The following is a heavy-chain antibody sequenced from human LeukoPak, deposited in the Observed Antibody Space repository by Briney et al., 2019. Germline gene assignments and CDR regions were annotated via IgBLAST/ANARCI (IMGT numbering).Heavy chain of an antibody. V-gene: IGHV1-18*04. D-gene: IGHD1-1*01. CDR3: ARPPGLAGRRGLKGSPPFDY. J-gene: IGHJ4*02. CDR1: GYTFTSYG. CDR2: ISAYNGNT. Sequence: ASVKVSCKASGYTFTSYGISWVRQAPGQGLEWMGWISAYNGNTNYAQKLQGRVTMTTDTSTSTAYMELRSLRSDDTAVYYCARPPGLAGRRGLKGSPPFDYGGREPLVTVS.